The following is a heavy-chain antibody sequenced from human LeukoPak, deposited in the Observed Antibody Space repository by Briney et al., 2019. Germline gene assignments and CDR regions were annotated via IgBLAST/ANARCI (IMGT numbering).Heavy chain of an antibody. CDR2: IKEDGSEK. CDR3: AREWLRGDYDY. CDR1: GFTFSSYW. Sequence: PGGSLRLSCAASGFTFSSYWMSWVRQTPGKGLEWVASIKEDGSEKKYVDSVKGRFTISRDNAKNSLYLQMNSLRAEDTAVYYCAREWLRGDYDYWGQGTLVTVSS. J-gene: IGHJ4*02. V-gene: IGHV3-7*01. D-gene: IGHD4-17*01.